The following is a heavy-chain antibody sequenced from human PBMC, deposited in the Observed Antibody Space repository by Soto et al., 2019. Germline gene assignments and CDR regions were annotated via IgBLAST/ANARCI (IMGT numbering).Heavy chain of an antibody. J-gene: IGHJ6*02. CDR2: IVVGSGNT. CDR3: GDATLRGCSGMDV. V-gene: IGHV1-58*01. Sequence: SVKVSCKASGFTFTSSAVQWVRQARAQRLEWIGWIVVGSGNTNYAQKFQERVTITRDMSTSTAYMELSSLRSEDTAVYYCGDATLRGCSGMDVLGQGTTVTFSS. CDR1: GFTFTSSA. D-gene: IGHD3-10*02.